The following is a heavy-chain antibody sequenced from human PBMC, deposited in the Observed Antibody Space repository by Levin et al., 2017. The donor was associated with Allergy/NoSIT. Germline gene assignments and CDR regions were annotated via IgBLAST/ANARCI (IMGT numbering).Heavy chain of an antibody. V-gene: IGHV3-74*01. CDR2: INSDGSST. D-gene: IGHD3-22*01. CDR3: ARPGQNYYDSSGEDAFDI. Sequence: GGSLRLSCAASGFTFSSYWMHWVRQAPGKGLVWVSRINSDGSSTSYADSVKGRFTISRDNAKNTLYLQMNSLRAEDTAVYYCARPGQNYYDSSGEDAFDIWGQGTMVTVSP. J-gene: IGHJ3*02. CDR1: GFTFSSYW.